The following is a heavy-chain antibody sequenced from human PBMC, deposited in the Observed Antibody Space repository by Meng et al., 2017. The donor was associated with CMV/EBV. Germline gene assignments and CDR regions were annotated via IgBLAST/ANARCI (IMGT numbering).Heavy chain of an antibody. CDR2: IRSKANSYAT. D-gene: IGHD2-2*01. Sequence: ETLSLTCAVYGGSFSGSAMHWVRQASGKGLEWVGRIRSKANSYATAYAASVKGRFTISRDDSKNTAYLQMNSLKTEDTAVYYCTSGGVVVPAARDDEYYYYYGMDVWGQGTTVTVSS. J-gene: IGHJ6*02. V-gene: IGHV3-73*01. CDR1: GGSFSGSA. CDR3: TSGGVVVPAARDDEYYYYYGMDV.